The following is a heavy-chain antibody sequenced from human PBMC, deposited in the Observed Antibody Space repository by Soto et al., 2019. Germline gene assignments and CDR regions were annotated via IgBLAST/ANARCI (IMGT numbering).Heavy chain of an antibody. CDR2: INHTGSI. CDR3: ATYFFAGGNYDRNDF. Sequence: PSETLSLTCAVYGGSFSDYYWHWIRQSPGKGLEWSGEINHTGSIKYNLSLKSRVSSSVDTSRTQFSLRLASVTAADTAVYYCATYFFAGGNYDRNDFWGQGTRVTVSS. CDR1: GGSFSDYY. V-gene: IGHV4-34*01. D-gene: IGHD3-22*01. J-gene: IGHJ4*02.